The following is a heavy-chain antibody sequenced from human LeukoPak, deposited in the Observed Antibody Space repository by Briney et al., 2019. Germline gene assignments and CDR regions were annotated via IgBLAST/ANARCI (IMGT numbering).Heavy chain of an antibody. Sequence: GGSLRLSCAASGFTFSGYNMNWVRQAPGKGLEWVAFIRSSGSLIYYAESVKGRFTISRDNSKNTLYLQMNSLRAEDTAVYYRAKDCSSTSCQDAFDIWGQGTMVTVSS. J-gene: IGHJ3*02. CDR3: AKDCSSTSCQDAFDI. CDR2: IRSSGSLI. V-gene: IGHV3-48*04. D-gene: IGHD2-2*01. CDR1: GFTFSGYN.